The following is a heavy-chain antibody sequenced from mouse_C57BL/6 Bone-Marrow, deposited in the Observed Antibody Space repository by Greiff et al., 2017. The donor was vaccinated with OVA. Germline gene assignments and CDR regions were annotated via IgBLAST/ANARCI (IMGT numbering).Heavy chain of an antibody. Sequence: VMLVESGAELVKPGASVKMSCKASGYTFTTYPIEWMKQNHGKSLEWIGNFHPYNDDTKYNEKFKGKATLTVEKSSSTVYLELSRLTSDDSAVYYCARTYYYGSSHYFDYWGQGTTLTVSS. J-gene: IGHJ2*01. D-gene: IGHD1-1*01. CDR3: ARTYYYGSSHYFDY. V-gene: IGHV1-47*01. CDR2: FHPYNDDT. CDR1: GYTFTTYP.